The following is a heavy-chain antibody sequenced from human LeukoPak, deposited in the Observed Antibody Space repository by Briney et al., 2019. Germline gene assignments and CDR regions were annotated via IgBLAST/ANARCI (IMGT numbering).Heavy chain of an antibody. CDR1: GGSISSYY. V-gene: IGHV4-59*08. CDR2: IYYSGST. J-gene: IGHJ4*02. Sequence: SETLSLTCTVSGGSISSYYWSWIRQPPGKGLEWIGHIYYSGSTNYNPSLKSRVTISVDTSKNQFSLNLSSVTAADTAVYYCARWEQNSFDYWGLGTLVTVSS. CDR3: ARWEQNSFDY. D-gene: IGHD1-26*01.